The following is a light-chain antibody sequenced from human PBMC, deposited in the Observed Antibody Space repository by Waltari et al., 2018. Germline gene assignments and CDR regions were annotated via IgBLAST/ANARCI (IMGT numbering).Light chain of an antibody. CDR2: EAS. Sequence: QSALTQPPSASGSPGQSVTISCTGTSSDVGGYNYVSWYQQHPGKAPKFMIHEASNRPSGVRERCSGSKSGNTASLTVSGLQAEDEADYYCSSYAGSNNLGVFGTGTKVTVL. V-gene: IGLV2-8*01. CDR3: SSYAGSNNLGV. J-gene: IGLJ1*01. CDR1: SSDVGGYNY.